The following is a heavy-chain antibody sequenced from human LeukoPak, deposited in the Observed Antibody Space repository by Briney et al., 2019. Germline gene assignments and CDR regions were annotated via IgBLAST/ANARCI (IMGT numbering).Heavy chain of an antibody. V-gene: IGHV1-2*02. J-gene: IGHJ5*02. D-gene: IGHD5-12*01. CDR1: GYTFTGYY. CDR2: INPNSGGT. Sequence: ASVKVSCKASGYTFTGYYMHWVRQAPGQGLEWMGWINPNSGGTNYAQKFQGRVTMTRDTSISTAYMELSRLRSDDTAVYYCARHVDIVATISAWFDPWGQGTLVTVSS. CDR3: ARHVDIVATISAWFDP.